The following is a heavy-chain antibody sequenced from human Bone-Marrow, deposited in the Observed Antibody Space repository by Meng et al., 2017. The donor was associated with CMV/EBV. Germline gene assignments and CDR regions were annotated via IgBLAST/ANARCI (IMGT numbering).Heavy chain of an antibody. CDR2: ISYDGTNK. V-gene: IGHV3-30*04. CDR3: ARDAYSSSWYPGGNWFDP. J-gene: IGHJ5*02. D-gene: IGHD6-13*01. CDR1: GFTFSSYA. Sequence: GESLKISCAAFGFTFSSYAMHWVRQAPGKGLEWVAVISYDGTNKYYADSVKGRFTISRDNSKNTLSLQMNSLRAEDTAVYYCARDAYSSSWYPGGNWFDPWGQGTLVTVSS.